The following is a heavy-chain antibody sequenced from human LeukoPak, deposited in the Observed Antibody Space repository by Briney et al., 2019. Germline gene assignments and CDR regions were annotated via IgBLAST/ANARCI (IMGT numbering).Heavy chain of an antibody. V-gene: IGHV1-24*01. CDR1: GHTLTELS. J-gene: IGHJ5*02. D-gene: IGHD2-15*01. CDR2: FDPEDGET. Sequence: GASVKVSCKVSGHTLTELSMHWVRQAPGKGLEWMGGFDPEDGETIYAQKFQGRVTMTEDTSTDTAYMELSSLRSEDTAVYYCAIYPYCSGGSCYAAWFDPWGQGTLVTVSS. CDR3: AIYPYCSGGSCYAAWFDP.